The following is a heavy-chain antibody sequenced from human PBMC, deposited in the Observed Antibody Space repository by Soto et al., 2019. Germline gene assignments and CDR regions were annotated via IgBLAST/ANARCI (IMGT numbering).Heavy chain of an antibody. V-gene: IGHV4-30-4*01. CDR1: GGSISSGDYY. CDR3: ARGPLYCSGGSCYAAVEYYFDY. Sequence: SETLSLTCTVSGGSISSGDYYWSWIRQPPGKGLEWIGYIYYSGSTYYNPSLKSRVTISVDTSKNQFSLKLSSVTAADTAVYYCARGPLYCSGGSCYAAVEYYFDYWGQGTLVTVSS. CDR2: IYYSGST. D-gene: IGHD2-15*01. J-gene: IGHJ4*02.